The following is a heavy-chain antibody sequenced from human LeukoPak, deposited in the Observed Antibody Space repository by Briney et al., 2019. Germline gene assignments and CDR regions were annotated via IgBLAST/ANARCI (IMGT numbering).Heavy chain of an antibody. Sequence: PSGTLSLTCAVSGGSISSSNWWSWVRQPPGKGLEWIGEINHSGSTNYNPSLKSRVTISVDTSKNQFSLKLSSVTAADTAVYYCASKQVGYCTNGVCYNKGNFDIWGQGTMVTVSS. V-gene: IGHV4-4*02. J-gene: IGHJ3*02. D-gene: IGHD2-8*01. CDR3: ASKQVGYCTNGVCYNKGNFDI. CDR2: INHSGST. CDR1: GGSISSSNW.